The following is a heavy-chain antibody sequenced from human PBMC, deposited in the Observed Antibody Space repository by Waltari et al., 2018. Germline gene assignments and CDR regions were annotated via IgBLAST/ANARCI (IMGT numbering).Heavy chain of an antibody. J-gene: IGHJ4*02. CDR2: IYHSGST. CDR3: AREDSSSWYDY. CDR1: GYSISSVYY. D-gene: IGHD6-13*01. V-gene: IGHV4-38-2*02. Sequence: QVQLQESGPGLVKPSETLSLTCAVSGYSISSVYYWGWIRQPPGKGLEWIGSIYHSGSTYYNPSLKSRVTISVDTSKNQFSLKLSSVTAADTAVYYCAREDSSSWYDYWGQGTLVTVSS.